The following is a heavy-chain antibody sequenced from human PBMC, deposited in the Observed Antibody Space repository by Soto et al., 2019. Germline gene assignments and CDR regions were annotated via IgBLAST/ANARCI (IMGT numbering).Heavy chain of an antibody. D-gene: IGHD6-13*01. V-gene: IGHV6-1*01. CDR2: TYYRSKWYN. J-gene: IGHJ4*02. CDR1: GDSVSSNSAA. Sequence: SPTLSLPCAISGDSVSSNSAAWNWIRQSPSRGLEWLGRTYYRSKWYNDYAVSVKSRITINPDTSKNQFSLQLNSVTPEDTAVYYCAREGVSNISAAGTVLVDYWGQGXLVTGYS. CDR3: AREGVSNISAAGTVLVDY.